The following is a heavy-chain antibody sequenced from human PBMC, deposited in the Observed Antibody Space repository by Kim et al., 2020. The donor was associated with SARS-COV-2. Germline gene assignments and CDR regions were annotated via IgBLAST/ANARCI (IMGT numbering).Heavy chain of an antibody. CDR3: AGESGFGDPHY. D-gene: IGHD3-10*01. J-gene: IGHJ4*02. Sequence: IYYADSVKGRFTISRDNAKNSLYLQMNSLRAEDTAVYYCAGESGFGDPHYWGQGTLVTVSS. V-gene: IGHV3-21*01. CDR2: I.